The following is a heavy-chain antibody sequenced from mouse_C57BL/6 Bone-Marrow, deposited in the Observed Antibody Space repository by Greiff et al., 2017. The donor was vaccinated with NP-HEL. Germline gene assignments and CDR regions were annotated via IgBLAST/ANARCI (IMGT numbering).Heavy chain of an antibody. D-gene: IGHD1-1*01. V-gene: IGHV7-3*01. CDR1: GFTFTDYY. Sequence: EVKLVESGGGLVQPGGSLSLSCAASGFTFTDYYMSWVRQPPGKALEWFGFLRNKANGYPPEYSASVKVRFPISRANSQSILYLQMNALRAEDSATYYCARYTSSHYFDYWGQGTTLTVSS. J-gene: IGHJ2*01. CDR2: LRNKANGYPP. CDR3: ARYTSSHYFDY.